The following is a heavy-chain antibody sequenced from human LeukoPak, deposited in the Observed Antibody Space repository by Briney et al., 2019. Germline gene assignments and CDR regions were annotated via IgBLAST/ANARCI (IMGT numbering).Heavy chain of an antibody. CDR3: ASMEGYSLYAFDI. V-gene: IGHV4-61*08. J-gene: IGHJ3*02. D-gene: IGHD2-21*01. CDR2: IYYSGST. Sequence: SETLSLTCTVSGGSVGSSDSYWSWIRPPPGKGLEWIGYIYYSGSTNYNPSLKSRVTISVDTSKNQFSLKLSSVTAADTAVYYCASMEGYSLYAFDIWGQGTMVTVSS. CDR1: GGSVGSSDSY.